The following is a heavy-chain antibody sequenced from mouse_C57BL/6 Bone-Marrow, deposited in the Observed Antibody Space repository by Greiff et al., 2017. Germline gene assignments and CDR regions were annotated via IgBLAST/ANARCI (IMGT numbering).Heavy chain of an antibody. CDR1: GYTFSSYW. Sequence: QVQLQQPGAELVKPGASVKMSCKASGYTFSSYWITWVKQRPGQGLEWIGDIYPGSGSTNYNEKFKSKATLTVDTSSSTAYMQVSSLTSEDSAVYYCARPYYSNYWYFDVWGTGTTVTVSS. J-gene: IGHJ1*03. CDR2: IYPGSGST. CDR3: ARPYYSNYWYFDV. D-gene: IGHD2-5*01. V-gene: IGHV1-55*01.